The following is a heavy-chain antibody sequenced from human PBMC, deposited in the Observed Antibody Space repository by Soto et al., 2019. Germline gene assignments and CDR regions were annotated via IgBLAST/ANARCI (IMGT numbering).Heavy chain of an antibody. CDR2: MNPNSGNT. CDR1: GYTFTSYD. D-gene: IGHD6-6*01. V-gene: IGHV1-8*01. Sequence: PVKRSRKASGYTFTSYDINWLRQANGQGLEWMGWMNPNSGNTGYAQKFQGRVTMTRNTPISTAYMELSSLRSEDTAVYYCARGPRGSSSSRHYYYYYYMDVWGKGTTVTVSS. CDR3: ARGPRGSSSSRHYYYYYYMDV. J-gene: IGHJ6*03.